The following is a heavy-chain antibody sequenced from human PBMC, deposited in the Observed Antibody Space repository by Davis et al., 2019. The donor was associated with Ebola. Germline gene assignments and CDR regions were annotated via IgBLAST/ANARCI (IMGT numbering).Heavy chain of an antibody. CDR3: ASSDYDFTSHMDV. Sequence: PGGSLRLSCAASGLTFSHYSMNWVRQAPGKGLEWVSYISSSSGIIYYADSVKGRFTISRDNAKNSVYLQMNSLRAEDTAVYYCASSDYDFTSHMDVWGKGTTVTVSS. J-gene: IGHJ6*03. CDR1: GLTFSHYS. CDR2: ISSSSGII. V-gene: IGHV3-48*04. D-gene: IGHD3-3*01.